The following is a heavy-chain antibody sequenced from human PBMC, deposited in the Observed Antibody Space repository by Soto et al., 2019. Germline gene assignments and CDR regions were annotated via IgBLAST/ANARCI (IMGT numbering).Heavy chain of an antibody. Sequence: QVQLQESGPGLVKPSETLSLTCTVSGGSISSYCWSWIRQTPGKGLEWIGYIYYSGSTNYNPSLKSRVTISVDTSKNHFSLKLSSVTATDTAVYYCARAYGDYVFDFWGQGTLVTVSS. CDR3: ARAYGDYVFDF. CDR1: GGSISSYC. V-gene: IGHV4-59*01. D-gene: IGHD4-17*01. CDR2: IYYSGST. J-gene: IGHJ4*02.